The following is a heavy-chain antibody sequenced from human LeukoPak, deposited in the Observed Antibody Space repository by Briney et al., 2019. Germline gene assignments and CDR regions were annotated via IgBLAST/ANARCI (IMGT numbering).Heavy chain of an antibody. CDR2: IYTSGST. J-gene: IGHJ6*03. Sequence: SETLSLTCTVSGGSISSYYWSWIRQPAGKGLEWIGRIYTSGSTNYNPSLKSRVTMSVDTSKNQFSLKLSSVTAADTAVYYCARVLVVVVPAAILGSSYYYYYMDVWGKGTTVTVSS. V-gene: IGHV4-4*07. D-gene: IGHD2-2*02. CDR1: GGSISSYY. CDR3: ARVLVVVVPAAILGSSYYYYYMDV.